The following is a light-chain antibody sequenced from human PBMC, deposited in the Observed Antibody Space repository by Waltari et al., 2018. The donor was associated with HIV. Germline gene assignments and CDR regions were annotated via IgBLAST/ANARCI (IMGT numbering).Light chain of an antibody. V-gene: IGLV2-14*01. CDR3: SSYISTTTL. CDR2: EVS. J-gene: IGLJ1*01. Sequence: QSAPTQPASGSGSPGQSITISCTGTSSDIGHSKYVPWYQRSPGNAPQLMIYEVSNRPSGVSNRFSGSKSGNTASLTISGLQAEDEADYYCSSYISTTTLFGTGTKVTVL. CDR1: SSDIGHSKY.